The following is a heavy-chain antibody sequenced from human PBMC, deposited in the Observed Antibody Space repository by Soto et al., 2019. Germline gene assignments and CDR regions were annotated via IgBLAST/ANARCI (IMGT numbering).Heavy chain of an antibody. J-gene: IGHJ4*02. CDR1: GYSFSNYW. Sequence: PGESLILSCKGSGYSFSNYWIALYRPLPGKGLEWMGIILPADSDTKYSPSFQGQVTISADKSISTAYLQWSSLKASDTAMYYCASSVVVPSTMNYFDYWGQGSLVTVSS. CDR3: ASSVVVPSTMNYFDY. CDR2: ILPADSDT. D-gene: IGHD2-15*01. V-gene: IGHV5-51*01.